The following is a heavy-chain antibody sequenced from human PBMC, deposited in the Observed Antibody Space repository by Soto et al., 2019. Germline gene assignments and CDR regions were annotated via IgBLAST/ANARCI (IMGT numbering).Heavy chain of an antibody. CDR2: TYYRSKWYN. CDR1: VDSVSSNSAA. CDR3: ARGSSSWLNYYYYGMDV. D-gene: IGHD6-13*01. Sequence: SQTLSLTCAISVDSVSSNSAAWNWIRQSPSRGLEWLGRTYYRSKWYNDYAVSVRSRITINPDTSKNQFSLQLNSVTPEDTAVYYCARGSSSWLNYYYYGMDVWGQGTTVTVSS. J-gene: IGHJ6*02. V-gene: IGHV6-1*01.